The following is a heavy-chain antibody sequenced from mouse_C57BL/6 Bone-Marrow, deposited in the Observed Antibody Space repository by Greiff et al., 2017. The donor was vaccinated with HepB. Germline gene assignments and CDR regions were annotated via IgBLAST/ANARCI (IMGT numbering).Heavy chain of an antibody. CDR1: GFTFSDYY. V-gene: IGHV5-12*01. CDR2: ISNGGGST. D-gene: IGHD4-1*01. CDR3: ARMAPNWYSFDY. Sequence: EVQGVESGGGLVQPGGSLKLSCAASGFTFSDYYMYWVRQTPEKRLVWVAYISNGGGSTYYPDTVKGRFTISRDNAKNTLYLQMSRLKSEDTAMYYCARMAPNWYSFDYWGQGTTHTVSS. J-gene: IGHJ2*01.